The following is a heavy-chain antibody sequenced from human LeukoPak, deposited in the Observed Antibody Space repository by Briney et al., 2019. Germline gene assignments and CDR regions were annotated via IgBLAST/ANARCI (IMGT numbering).Heavy chain of an antibody. D-gene: IGHD6-19*01. CDR1: GFTVSSNY. CDR2: ISGSGGST. V-gene: IGHV3-23*01. CDR3: AKAAVAGTYYYGMDV. J-gene: IGHJ6*02. Sequence: GGSLRLSCAASGFTVSSNYMSWVRQAPGKGLEWVSAISGSGGSTYYADSVKGRFTISRDNSKNTLYLQMNSLRAEDTAVYYCAKAAVAGTYYYGMDVWGQGTTVTVSS.